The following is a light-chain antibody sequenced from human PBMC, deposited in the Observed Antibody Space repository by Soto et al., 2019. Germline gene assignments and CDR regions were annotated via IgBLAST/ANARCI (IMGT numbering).Light chain of an antibody. Sequence: SYELTQPPSVSGAPGQTASITCWGDKLGSKIVHWYKQRPGQAPVAVVFDATDRPSGIPDRFSASRSGDTATLTISRVDAGDDAGYFCQAWASTSEFFVFGTGTKVTVL. CDR1: KLGSKI. V-gene: IGLV3-21*02. J-gene: IGLJ1*01. CDR2: DAT. CDR3: QAWASTSEFFV.